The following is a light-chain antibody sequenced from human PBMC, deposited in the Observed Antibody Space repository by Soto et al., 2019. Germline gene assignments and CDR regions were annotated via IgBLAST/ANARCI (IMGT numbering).Light chain of an antibody. J-gene: IGKJ1*01. CDR2: GAS. V-gene: IGKV3-20*01. CDR3: QQYGSSGT. CDR1: QSVTSSY. Sequence: EILLTQSPGTLSLSAGERATLSCRASQSVTSSYLAWYQQKPGQAPRLLIYGASNRATGIPDRFSGSGSATDFTLTISRLVPEDFAVYYCQQYGSSGTFGQGTKVDIK.